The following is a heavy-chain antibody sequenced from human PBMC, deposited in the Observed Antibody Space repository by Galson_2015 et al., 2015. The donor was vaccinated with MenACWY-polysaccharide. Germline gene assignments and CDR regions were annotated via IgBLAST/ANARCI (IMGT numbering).Heavy chain of an antibody. J-gene: IGHJ6*02. Sequence: SLRLSCAASGVTFDDYAMHWVRQAPGKGLEWVSAHSGNSASRGYADSVKGRFTTSRDNAKKSLYLQMNNLRPEDTALYYCAKENYHYGLDVWGQGTTVTVSS. V-gene: IGHV3-9*01. CDR2: HSGNSASR. CDR3: AKENYHYGLDV. CDR1: GVTFDDYA.